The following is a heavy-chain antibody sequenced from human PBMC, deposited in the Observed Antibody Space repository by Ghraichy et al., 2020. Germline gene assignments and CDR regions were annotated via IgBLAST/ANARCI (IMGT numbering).Heavy chain of an antibody. CDR1: GGSISSSSYY. CDR3: ARQTTAGGWGIAVAYIYFDY. V-gene: IGHV4-39*01. J-gene: IGHJ4*02. CDR2: IYYSGST. Sequence: SETLSLTCTVSGGSISSSSYYWGWIRQPPGKGLEWIGSIYYSGSTYYNPSLKSRVTTSVDTSKNQFSLKLSSVTAADTAVYYCARQTTAGGWGIAVAYIYFDYWGQGTLVTVSS. D-gene: IGHD6-19*01.